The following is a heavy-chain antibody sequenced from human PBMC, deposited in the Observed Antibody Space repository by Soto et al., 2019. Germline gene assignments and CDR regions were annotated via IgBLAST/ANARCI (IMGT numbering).Heavy chain of an antibody. CDR1: GGSFSGYY. Sequence: SETLSLTCAVYGGSFSGYYWSWIRQPPGKGLEWIGETNHSGSTNYNPYLKSRVTISVDTSKNQFSPRLSSATAADTGVNSCARGSYSYGFKCFDYWRQGTLVTVSS. CDR3: ARGSYSYGFKCFDY. J-gene: IGHJ4*02. D-gene: IGHD5-18*01. CDR2: TNHSGST. V-gene: IGHV4-34*01.